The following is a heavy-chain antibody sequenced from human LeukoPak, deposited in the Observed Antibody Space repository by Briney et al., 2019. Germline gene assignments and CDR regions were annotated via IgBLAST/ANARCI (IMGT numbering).Heavy chain of an antibody. Sequence: PGGSLRLSCAASGFTFDDYARHWVRQAPGKGLEWVSGISWNSGSIGYADSVKGRFTISRDNAKNSLYLQMNSLRAEDTALYYCAKDMEQQPYYGMDVWGQGTTVTVSS. CDR3: AKDMEQQPYYGMDV. D-gene: IGHD6-13*01. V-gene: IGHV3-9*01. CDR1: GFTFDDYA. J-gene: IGHJ6*02. CDR2: ISWNSGSI.